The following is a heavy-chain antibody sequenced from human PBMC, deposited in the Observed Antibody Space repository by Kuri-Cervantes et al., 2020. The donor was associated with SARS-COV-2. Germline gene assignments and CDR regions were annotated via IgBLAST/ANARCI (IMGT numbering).Heavy chain of an antibody. V-gene: IGHV3-21*01. CDR1: GFTLTGYG. Sequence: GESLKISCAASGFTLTGYGMNWVRQAPGKGLEWVSSIGASSSYIYYADSVKGRFTISRDNTKNSLYLQINSLRAEDTAVYYCARGVYFYGSGTYYGGWFDPWGQGTLVTVSS. CDR2: IGASSSYI. CDR3: ARGVYFYGSGTYYGGWFDP. D-gene: IGHD3-10*01. J-gene: IGHJ5*02.